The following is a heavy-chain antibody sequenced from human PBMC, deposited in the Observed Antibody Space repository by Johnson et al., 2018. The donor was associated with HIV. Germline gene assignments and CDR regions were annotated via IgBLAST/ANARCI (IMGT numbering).Heavy chain of an antibody. J-gene: IGHJ3*02. CDR1: GFTFSRYW. CDR3: ARGRWVFDAFDI. Sequence: VQLVESGGGVVQPGGSLRLSCAGSGFTFSRYWMSWVRQAPGKGLEWVANIKQDRSEKYYVDSVKGRFTISRDNAKKSLYLQMNSLRAEDTAVYYCARGRWVFDAFDIWGQGTMVTVSS. V-gene: IGHV3-7*05. CDR2: IKQDRSEK. D-gene: IGHD4-23*01.